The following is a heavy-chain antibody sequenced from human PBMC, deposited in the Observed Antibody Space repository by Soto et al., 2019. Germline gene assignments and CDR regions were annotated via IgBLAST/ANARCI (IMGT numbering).Heavy chain of an antibody. Sequence: QVQLQQWGAGLLKPSETLSLTCAVYGGSFSGYYWSWIRQPPGKGLEWIGEINHSGSTNYNPSLKSRVTISVDTTKNQFSLKLSSVTAADTAVYYCASNPLSTVTTPLYYFDYWRQGTLVTVSS. J-gene: IGHJ4*02. CDR1: GGSFSGYY. V-gene: IGHV4-34*01. CDR2: INHSGST. CDR3: ASNPLSTVTTPLYYFDY. D-gene: IGHD4-17*01.